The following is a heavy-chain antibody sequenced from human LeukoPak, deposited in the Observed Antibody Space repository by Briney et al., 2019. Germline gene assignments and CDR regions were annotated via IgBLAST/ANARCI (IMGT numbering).Heavy chain of an antibody. V-gene: IGHV4-59*08. Sequence: PSETLSLTCAVYGGSFSGYYWSWIRQPPGKGLEWIGYIYYSGSTNYNPSLKSRVTISVDTSKNQFSLKLSSVTAADTAVYYCARHILVRGYSGYDPYYFDYWGQGTLVTVSS. CDR2: IYYSGST. J-gene: IGHJ4*02. D-gene: IGHD5-12*01. CDR1: GGSFSGYY. CDR3: ARHILVRGYSGYDPYYFDY.